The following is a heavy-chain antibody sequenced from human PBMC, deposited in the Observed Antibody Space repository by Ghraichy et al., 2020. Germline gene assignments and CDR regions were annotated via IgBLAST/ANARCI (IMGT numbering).Heavy chain of an antibody. J-gene: IGHJ4*02. D-gene: IGHD3-10*01. CDR2: IKQDGSEK. V-gene: IGHV3-7*01. Sequence: GGSLRLSCAASGFTFSSYWMSWVRQAPGKGLEWVANIKQDGSEKYYVDSVKGRFTISRDNAKNSLYLQMNSLRVEDTAVYYCARDGDYYGSGSYLLVFDYWGQGTLVTVSS. CDR1: GFTFSSYW. CDR3: ARDGDYYGSGSYLLVFDY.